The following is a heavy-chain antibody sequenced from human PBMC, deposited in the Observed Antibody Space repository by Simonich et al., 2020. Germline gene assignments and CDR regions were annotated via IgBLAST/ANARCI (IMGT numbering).Heavy chain of an antibody. Sequence: EVQLVESGGGLVQPGGSLRLSCAASGFTFSSYWMSWVRQAPGKGREWGAKRKQDGREKYYVDSVKGRYTISRDNAKNSLYLQMNSLRAEDTAVYYCARDREVYGSGSYYNYWGQGTLVTVSS. CDR1: GFTFSSYW. V-gene: IGHV3-7*01. CDR2: RKQDGREK. CDR3: ARDREVYGSGSYYNY. J-gene: IGHJ4*02. D-gene: IGHD3-10*01.